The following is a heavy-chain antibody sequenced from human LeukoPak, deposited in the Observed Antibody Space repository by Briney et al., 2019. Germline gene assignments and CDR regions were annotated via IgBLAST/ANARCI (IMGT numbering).Heavy chain of an antibody. CDR3: ARYWGPYDNSGAYFDY. V-gene: IGHV4-39*01. Sequence: PSETLSLTCTVSGGSISTNNYYWGWIRQPPGKGLEWIGNIYYSGSTYYNPSLKSRVTISVDTSKNQFSLKLSSVTAADTAMYYCARYWGPYDNSGAYFDYWGQGTLVAVSS. D-gene: IGHD3-22*01. CDR2: IYYSGST. CDR1: GGSISTNNYY. J-gene: IGHJ4*02.